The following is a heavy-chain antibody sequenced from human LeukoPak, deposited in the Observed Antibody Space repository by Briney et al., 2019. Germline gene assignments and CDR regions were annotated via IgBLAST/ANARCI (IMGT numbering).Heavy chain of an antibody. J-gene: IGHJ4*02. CDR2: ISSSSSYI. CDR3: ARDRHFGGGNFDY. D-gene: IGHD3-3*02. CDR1: GFTFSSYS. Sequence: PGGSLRLSCAASGFTFSSYSMNWVRQAPGKGLEWVSSISSSSSYIYYADSVKGRFTISRDNAKNSLYLQMNSLRAEDTAVYYCARDRHFGGGNFDYWGQGTLVTVSS. V-gene: IGHV3-21*01.